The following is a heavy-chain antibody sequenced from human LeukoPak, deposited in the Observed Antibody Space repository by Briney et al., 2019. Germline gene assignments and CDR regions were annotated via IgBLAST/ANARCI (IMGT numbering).Heavy chain of an antibody. CDR3: ARGLRDGYNFYPYYFDY. Sequence: PSETLSPTCAVSGYSISSGYYWGWIRQPPGKGLEWIGNIYHSGSTYYNPSLKSRVTISIDTSKNQFSLKLSSVTAADTAVFYCARGLRDGYNFYPYYFDYWGQGALVTVSS. CDR1: GYSISSGYY. J-gene: IGHJ4*02. D-gene: IGHD5-24*01. CDR2: IYHSGST. V-gene: IGHV4-38-2*01.